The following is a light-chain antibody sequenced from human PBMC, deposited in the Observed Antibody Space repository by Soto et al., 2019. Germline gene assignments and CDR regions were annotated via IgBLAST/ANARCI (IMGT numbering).Light chain of an antibody. V-gene: IGKV3-20*01. CDR2: GAS. CDR1: QSVSSSY. J-gene: IGKJ1*01. Sequence: EIVVTQSPGTLSLSPGERATLSCRASQSVSSSYLAWYQQKPGQAPRLLIYGASSRATGIPDRFSGSGSGTDFTLTISRLEPEDFSVYYCQQYGSSPLTFGHGTKVEIK. CDR3: QQYGSSPLT.